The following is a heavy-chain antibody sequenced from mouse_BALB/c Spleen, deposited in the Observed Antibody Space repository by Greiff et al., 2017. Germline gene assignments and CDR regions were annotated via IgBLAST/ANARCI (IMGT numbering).Heavy chain of an antibody. CDR3: AKDPEYYGPDYAMDY. V-gene: IGHV5-6-3*01. CDR2: INSNSGST. Sequence: EVKLEESGGGLVQPGGSLKLSCAASGFTFSSYGMSWVRQTPDKRLELVATINSNSGSTYYPDSVKGRFTISRDNAKNTLYLQMSSLKSEDTAMYYCAKDPEYYGPDYAMDYWGQGTSVTVSA. J-gene: IGHJ4*01. CDR1: GFTFSSYG. D-gene: IGHD1-2*01.